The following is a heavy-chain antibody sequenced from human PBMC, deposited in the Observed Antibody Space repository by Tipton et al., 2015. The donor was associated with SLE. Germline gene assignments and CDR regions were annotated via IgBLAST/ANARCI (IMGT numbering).Heavy chain of an antibody. J-gene: IGHJ4*02. CDR1: GGSISSYY. CDR3: TRDGGVGATVW. V-gene: IGHV4-4*07. D-gene: IGHD1-26*01. Sequence: TLSLTCTVSGGSISSYYWSWIRQPAGKGLEWIGCIYTNGSTNYNPSLKSRVTMSVDTSKNQFSLKLSSVTAVDTAVYYCTRDGGVGATVWWGQGTLVTVSS. CDR2: IYTNGST.